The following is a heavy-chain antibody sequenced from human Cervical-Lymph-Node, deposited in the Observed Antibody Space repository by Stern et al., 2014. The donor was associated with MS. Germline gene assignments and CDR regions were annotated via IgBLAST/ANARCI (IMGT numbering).Heavy chain of an antibody. Sequence: QLQLQESGPGLVKPSQTLSLTCTVSGGSISSGGYFWNWIRQHPGKGLEWIGNIYYSGSTYYTPYLRSRLTISVDTSKNQFSLKLSSVTAADTAVYYCAREGVTATGTGNWFDPWGQGTLVTVSS. CDR1: GGSISSGGYF. CDR2: IYYSGST. D-gene: IGHD6-13*01. J-gene: IGHJ5*02. V-gene: IGHV4-31*03. CDR3: AREGVTATGTGNWFDP.